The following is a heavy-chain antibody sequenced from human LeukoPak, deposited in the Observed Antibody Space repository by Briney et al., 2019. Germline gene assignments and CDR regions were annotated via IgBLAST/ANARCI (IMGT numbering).Heavy chain of an antibody. D-gene: IGHD4-17*01. Sequence: GGSLRLSCAASGFTLNNYWIHWVRQTPGKGLVWISAISTDGSTTRYADSVKGRITISRDNAKNTVYLQMNNLRGEDTAVYYCTRDRTTVTLFDYWGQGTLVTVSS. CDR2: ISTDGSTT. J-gene: IGHJ4*02. V-gene: IGHV3-74*01. CDR3: TRDRTTVTLFDY. CDR1: GFTLNNYW.